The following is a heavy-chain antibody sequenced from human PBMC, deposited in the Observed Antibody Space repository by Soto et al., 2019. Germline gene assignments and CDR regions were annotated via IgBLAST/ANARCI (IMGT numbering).Heavy chain of an antibody. V-gene: IGHV1-46*01. CDR2: INPSGGST. Sequence: QVQLVQSGAEVKKPGASVKVSCKASGYTFTSYYMHWVRQAPGQGLEWMGIINPSGGSTSYAQKFQGRVTMTRDTSTSTVYMELSSLRSEDTAVYYCARPSSSSSWYAHWYFDLWGRGTLVTVSS. CDR1: GYTFTSYY. CDR3: ARPSSSSSWYAHWYFDL. J-gene: IGHJ2*01. D-gene: IGHD6-13*01.